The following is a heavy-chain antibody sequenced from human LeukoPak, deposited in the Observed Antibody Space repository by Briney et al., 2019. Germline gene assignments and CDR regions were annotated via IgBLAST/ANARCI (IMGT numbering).Heavy chain of an antibody. D-gene: IGHD2/OR15-2a*01. J-gene: IGHJ6*02. Sequence: PGGSLRLSCAASGFTFSGYTMTWVRQAPGKGLEWVSSISNISTYIYYADSVKGRFTISRDNVQNSLYLQMNSLRAEDTAVYYCARAHSIASYYYGVDVWGQGTTVTVSS. V-gene: IGHV3-21*01. CDR2: ISNISTYI. CDR3: ARAHSIASYYYGVDV. CDR1: GFTFSGYT.